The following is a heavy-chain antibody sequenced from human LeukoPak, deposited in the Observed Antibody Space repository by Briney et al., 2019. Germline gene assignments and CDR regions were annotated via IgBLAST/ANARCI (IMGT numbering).Heavy chain of an antibody. Sequence: GGSLRLSCAASGFTFTAYWMSWVRQAPGRGLEWVANIKQDGSEKYYVDSVKGRFTISRDNAKNSPYLQMNSLRAEDTAMYYCARASAGNDDWGQGTTVTVSS. CDR3: ARASAGNDD. CDR2: IKQDGSEK. V-gene: IGHV3-7*01. CDR1: GFTFTAYW. D-gene: IGHD6-13*01. J-gene: IGHJ4*02.